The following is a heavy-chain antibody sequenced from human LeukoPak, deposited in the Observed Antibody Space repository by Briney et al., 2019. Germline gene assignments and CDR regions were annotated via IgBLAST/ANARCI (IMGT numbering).Heavy chain of an antibody. D-gene: IGHD4-23*01. CDR1: GGSISSYY. CDR3: ARTSRWVEPFDY. CDR2: IYYTGSI. J-gene: IGHJ4*02. V-gene: IGHV4-59*01. Sequence: PSETLSLTCIVSGGSISSYYWSWIRQPPGKGLEWIGYIYYTGSINYNPSLKSRVTISVDTSKNQFSLNLSSVTAADTAVYYCARTSRWVEPFDYWGQGTLVTVSS.